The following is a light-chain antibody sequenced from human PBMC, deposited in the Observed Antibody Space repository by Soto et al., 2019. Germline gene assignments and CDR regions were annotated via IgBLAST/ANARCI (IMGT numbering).Light chain of an antibody. CDR2: KVS. J-gene: IGKJ5*01. V-gene: IGKV2-30*01. CDR3: MQDTHWPPIT. CDR1: QSLVYSDGNTY. Sequence: DVVMTQSPLSLPVTLGQPASISCRSSQSLVYSDGNTYLNWFQQRPGQSPRRLIYKVSNRDSGVPDRFSGSGSGTDFTLKISRVEAEDVGVYYCMQDTHWPPITFGQGTRLEI.